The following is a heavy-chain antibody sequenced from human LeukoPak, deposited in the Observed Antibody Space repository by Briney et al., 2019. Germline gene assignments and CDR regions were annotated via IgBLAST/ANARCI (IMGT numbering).Heavy chain of an antibody. V-gene: IGHV6-1*01. J-gene: IGHJ3*02. CDR3: ARGDSSSWYFLGAFDI. Sequence: SQTLLLTCAISGDSVPSNSATWNWIRQSPSRGLEWLGRTYYRSKWYNDYALSVKSRITINPDTSKNQFSLQLNSVTPEDTAVYYCARGDSSSWYFLGAFDIWGQGTMVTVSS. CDR2: TYYRSKWYN. D-gene: IGHD6-13*01. CDR1: GDSVPSNSAT.